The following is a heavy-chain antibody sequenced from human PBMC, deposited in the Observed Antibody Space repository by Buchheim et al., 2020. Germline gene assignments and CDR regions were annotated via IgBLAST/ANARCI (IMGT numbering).Heavy chain of an antibody. CDR1: GGSISSGDYY. V-gene: IGHV4-30-4*01. CDR2: IYYSGST. CDR3: ARAGYGSGSYSSYYYYGMDV. Sequence: QVQLQESGPGLVKPSQTLSLTCTVSGGSISSGDYYWSWIRQPPGKGLEWIGYIYYSGSTYYNPSLKSRVTISVDTSKNQFSLKLSSVTAADTAVYYCARAGYGSGSYSSYYYYGMDVWGQGTT. D-gene: IGHD3-10*01. J-gene: IGHJ6*02.